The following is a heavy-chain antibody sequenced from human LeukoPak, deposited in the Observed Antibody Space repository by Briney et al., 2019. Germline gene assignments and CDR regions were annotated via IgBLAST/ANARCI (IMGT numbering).Heavy chain of an antibody. Sequence: GESLRISCKGSGYSFTSYWIGWVRQMPGKGLEWMGIIYPGDSDTRYSPSFQGQVTVSADKSISTAYLQWSSLKASDTAMYYCARLLLLDNPVGAFDIWGQGTMVTVS. J-gene: IGHJ3*02. CDR3: ARLLLLDNPVGAFDI. D-gene: IGHD2-2*03. V-gene: IGHV5-51*01. CDR2: IYPGDSDT. CDR1: GYSFTSYW.